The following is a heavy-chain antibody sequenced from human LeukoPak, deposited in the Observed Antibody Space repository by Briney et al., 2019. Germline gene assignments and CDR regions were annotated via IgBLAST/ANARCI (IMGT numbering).Heavy chain of an antibody. CDR1: GGSISSSS. J-gene: IGHJ6*02. CDR3: ARDRLGDYSPFHYYYYGMDV. Sequence: PSETLSLTCTVSGGSISSSSWSWVRQDPGKRLEWIGFIWYSGDTDYNPSLRSRVTISVDTSKNQFSLKLNSVTAADTAVYYCARDRLGDYSPFHYYYYGMDVWGQGTTVTVSS. D-gene: IGHD4-17*01. CDR2: IWYSGDT. V-gene: IGHV4-59*01.